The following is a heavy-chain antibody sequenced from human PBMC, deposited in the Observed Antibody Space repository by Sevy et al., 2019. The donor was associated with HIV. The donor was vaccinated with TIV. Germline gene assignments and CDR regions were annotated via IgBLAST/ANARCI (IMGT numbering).Heavy chain of an antibody. D-gene: IGHD2-15*01. CDR1: GYTFTGHY. J-gene: IGHJ3*02. CDR2: INPNSGST. Sequence: ASVKVSCKASGYTFTGHYMHWVRQAPGQGLEWMGWINPNSGSTDYAQKFQGRVTLTRDTSISTAYLELSRLTSDDTAGYYCARVFPYCSGGSCYSPYDAVDIWGQGKMVTVSS. CDR3: ARVFPYCSGGSCYSPYDAVDI. V-gene: IGHV1-2*02.